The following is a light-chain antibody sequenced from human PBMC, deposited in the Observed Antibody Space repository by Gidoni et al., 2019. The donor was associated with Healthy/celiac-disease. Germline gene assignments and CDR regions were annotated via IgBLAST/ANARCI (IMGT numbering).Light chain of an antibody. V-gene: IGLV2-14*01. Sequence: QSARTQPASVSGSTGPSITISCTGTSSDVVGYNYVSWYQQHPCKAPHLMIYEVSNRPSGVSNRFSGSKSGNTASLTISGLQAEDEADYYCSSYTSSSTWVFGGGTKLTVL. CDR3: SSYTSSSTWV. CDR1: SSDVVGYNY. CDR2: EVS. J-gene: IGLJ3*02.